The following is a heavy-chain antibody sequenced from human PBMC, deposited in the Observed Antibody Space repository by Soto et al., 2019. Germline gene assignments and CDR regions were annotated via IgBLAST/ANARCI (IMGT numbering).Heavy chain of an antibody. J-gene: IGHJ4*02. D-gene: IGHD3-3*01. CDR1: GYSFTSYW. Sequence: PGESLKISCKGSGYSFTSYWIGWVRQMPGKGLEWMGIIYPGDSDTRYSPSFQGQVTISADKSISTAYLQWSSLKASDTAMYYCARINYDYWSDYRPFDYWSQGTLVTVSS. V-gene: IGHV5-51*01. CDR3: ARINYDYWSDYRPFDY. CDR2: IYPGDSDT.